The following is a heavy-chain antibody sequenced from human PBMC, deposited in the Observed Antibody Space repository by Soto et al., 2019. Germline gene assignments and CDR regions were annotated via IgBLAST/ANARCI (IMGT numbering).Heavy chain of an antibody. CDR1: GFTFSGYW. Sequence: QTGGSLRLSCAASGFTFSGYWMSWVRQAPGKGLEWVANIKQDGSEKYYVDSVKGRFTISRDNAKNSLYLHMNSLRAEDTAVYCCARALSYYYVSSGFHDYWGQGTLVTVSS. D-gene: IGHD3-22*01. CDR2: IKQDGSEK. V-gene: IGHV3-7*03. J-gene: IGHJ4*02. CDR3: ARALSYYYVSSGFHDY.